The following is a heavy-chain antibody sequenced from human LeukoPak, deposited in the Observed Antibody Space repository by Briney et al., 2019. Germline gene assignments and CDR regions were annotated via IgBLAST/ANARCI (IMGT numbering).Heavy chain of an antibody. J-gene: IGHJ4*02. CDR1: GYTFTSYD. CDR2: MSPNSGDT. Sequence: ASVKVSCKASGYTFTSYDFNWVRQATGQRPEWMGWMSPNSGDTGYAQKFQDRVTMTRNTSISTAYMELSSLRVEDTAVYYCARNQEIDYYDSSGFYWGVEYWGQGTLVTVSS. V-gene: IGHV1-8*01. CDR3: ARNQEIDYYDSSGFYWGVEY. D-gene: IGHD3-22*01.